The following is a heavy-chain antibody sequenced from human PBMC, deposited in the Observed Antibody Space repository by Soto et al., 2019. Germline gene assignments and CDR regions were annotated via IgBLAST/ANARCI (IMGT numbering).Heavy chain of an antibody. Sequence: QVQLVQSGAEVKKPGASVKVSCKASGYTFTSYAMHWVRQAPGQRLEWMGWINAGNGNTKYSQKFQGRVTITRDTSASTAYMELSSLRYEDTAVYYCARVRIQLYYDLDYWGQGTLVTVSS. V-gene: IGHV1-3*01. CDR3: ARVRIQLYYDLDY. D-gene: IGHD5-18*01. J-gene: IGHJ4*02. CDR1: GYTFTSYA. CDR2: INAGNGNT.